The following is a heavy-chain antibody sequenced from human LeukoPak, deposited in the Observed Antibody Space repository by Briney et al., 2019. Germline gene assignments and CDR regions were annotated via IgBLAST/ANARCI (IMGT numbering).Heavy chain of an antibody. CDR1: GFTFSSYS. V-gene: IGHV3-21*01. J-gene: IGHJ4*02. Sequence: GSLRLSCAASGFTFSSYSMNWVRQAPGKGLEWVSSISSSSSYIYYADSVKGRFTISRDNAKNSLYPQMNSLRAEDTAVYYCARVVAGTGLLDYWGQGTLVTVSS. CDR3: ARVVAGTGLLDY. D-gene: IGHD6-19*01. CDR2: ISSSSSYI.